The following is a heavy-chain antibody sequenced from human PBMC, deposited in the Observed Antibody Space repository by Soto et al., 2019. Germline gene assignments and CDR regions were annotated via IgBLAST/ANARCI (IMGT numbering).Heavy chain of an antibody. CDR3: ARRCSGSYYDY. D-gene: IGHD1-26*01. J-gene: IGHJ4*02. Sequence: EVQLLESGGGLVQPGGSLRPSCAASGFTFSSYAMRWVRQAPGKGLEWVSAISGSGGSTYYADSVKGRFTISRDNSKNTLYLQMNSLRDEDTAVYYCARRCSGSYYDYWGQGTLVIVSS. V-gene: IGHV3-23*01. CDR1: GFTFSSYA. CDR2: ISGSGGST.